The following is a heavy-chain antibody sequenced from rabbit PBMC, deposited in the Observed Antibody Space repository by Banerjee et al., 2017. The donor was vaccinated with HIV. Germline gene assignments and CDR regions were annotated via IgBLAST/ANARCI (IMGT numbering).Heavy chain of an antibody. J-gene: IGHJ4*01. CDR3: ARGGFTDYHF. CDR1: GFSFSDKYV. Sequence: QSLEESGGDLVKPEGSLTLTCTASGFSFSDKYVMCWVRQAPGKGLEWIACINTSSGNTVYATWAKGRFTISKTSWTTVTLQMTSLTAADTATYFCARGGFTDYHFWGQGTLVTVS. D-gene: IGHD1-1*01. V-gene: IGHV1S40*01. CDR2: INTSSGNT.